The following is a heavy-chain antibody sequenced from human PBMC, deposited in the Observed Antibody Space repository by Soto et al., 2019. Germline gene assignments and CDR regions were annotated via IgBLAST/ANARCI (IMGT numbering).Heavy chain of an antibody. CDR1: GFKFSDYS. J-gene: IGHJ4*02. CDR2: ISSSSSYI. V-gene: IGHV3-21*01. Sequence: GGSLSLWGASSGFKFSDYSMNWVRQDQGKGLEWVSSISSSSSYIYYADSVKGRFTISRDNAKNSLYLQMNSLRAEDTAVYYCARDSGDIVATFDYWGQGTLVTVSS. CDR3: ARDSGDIVATFDY. D-gene: IGHD5-12*01.